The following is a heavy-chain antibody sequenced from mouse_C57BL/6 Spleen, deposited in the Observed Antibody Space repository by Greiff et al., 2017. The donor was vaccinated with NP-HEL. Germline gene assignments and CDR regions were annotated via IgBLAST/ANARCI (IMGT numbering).Heavy chain of an antibody. CDR1: GYAFTNYL. V-gene: IGHV1-54*01. Sequence: QVQLKQSGAELVRPGASVKVSCKASGYAFTNYLIEWVKQRPGQGLEWIGVINPGSGGTNYNEKFKGKATLTADKSSSTAYMQLSSLTSEDSAVYFCARGGYDGSPFAYWGQGTLVTVSA. CDR2: INPGSGGT. CDR3: ARGGYDGSPFAY. D-gene: IGHD2-14*01. J-gene: IGHJ3*01.